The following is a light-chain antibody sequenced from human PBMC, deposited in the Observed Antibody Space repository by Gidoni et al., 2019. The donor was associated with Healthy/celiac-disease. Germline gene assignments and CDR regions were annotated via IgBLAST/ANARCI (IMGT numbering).Light chain of an antibody. Sequence: DIQMTQSPSSLSASVGDRVTITCRANLSISSYLNWYQQKPGKAPKLLIYAASSLQSGVPSRFSGSGSGTDFTLTISSLQPEDFATYYCQQSYSTPPDTFXQXTKLXIK. CDR3: QQSYSTPPDT. CDR1: LSISSY. J-gene: IGKJ2*01. V-gene: IGKV1-39*01. CDR2: AAS.